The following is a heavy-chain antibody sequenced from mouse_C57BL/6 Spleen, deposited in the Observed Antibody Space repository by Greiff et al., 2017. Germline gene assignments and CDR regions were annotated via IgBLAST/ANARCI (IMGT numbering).Heavy chain of an antibody. V-gene: IGHV1-18*01. D-gene: IGHD1-1*01. J-gene: IGHJ1*03. CDR3: ARGITTVVAGDFDV. CDR1: GYTFTDYN. CDR2: INPNNGGT. Sequence: VQLQQSGPELVKPGASVKIPCKASGYTFTDYNMDWVKQSHGKSLEWIGDINPNNGGTIYNQKFKGKATVTVDKSSSTAYMELRSLTSEDTAVYYCARGITTVVAGDFDVWGTGTTVTVAS.